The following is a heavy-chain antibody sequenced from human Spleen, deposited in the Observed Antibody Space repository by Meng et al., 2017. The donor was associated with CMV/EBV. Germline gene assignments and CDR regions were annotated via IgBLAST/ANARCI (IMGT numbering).Heavy chain of an antibody. J-gene: IGHJ6*02. D-gene: IGHD3-9*01. CDR3: ARTDNYDSYYGMDV. V-gene: IGHV3-74*01. CDR2: INRDGSRT. CDR1: GFTFSSYW. Sequence: SGFTFSSYWMHWVRQAPRKGRVGVSRINRDGSRTSYADCVKGRFTISRDNAKNTLYLQMNSLRAEDTAVYYCARTDNYDSYYGMDVWGQGTTVTVSS.